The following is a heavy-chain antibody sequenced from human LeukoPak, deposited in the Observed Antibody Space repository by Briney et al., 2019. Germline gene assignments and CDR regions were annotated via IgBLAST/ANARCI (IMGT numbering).Heavy chain of an antibody. V-gene: IGHV3-48*03. J-gene: IGHJ5*02. CDR3: ARESPTMPGSPLGYNWFDP. CDR1: GFTFSSYE. CDR2: ISSSGSTI. Sequence: GGSLRLSCAASGFTFSSYEMNWVRQAPGKGLEWVSYISSSGSTIYYADSVKGRFTISRDNAKNTLYLQMNSLRAEDTAVYYCARESPTMPGSPLGYNWFDPWGQGTLVTVSS. D-gene: IGHD3-10*01.